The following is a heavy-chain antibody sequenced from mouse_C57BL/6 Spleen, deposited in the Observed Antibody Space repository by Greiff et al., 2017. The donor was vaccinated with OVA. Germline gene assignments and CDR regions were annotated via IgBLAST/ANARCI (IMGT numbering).Heavy chain of an antibody. CDR1: GFTFSDYG. CDR2: ISSGSSTI. V-gene: IGHV5-17*01. Sequence: EVKLVESGGGLVKPGGSLKLSCAASGFTFSDYGMHWVRQAPEKGLEWVAYISSGSSTIYYADTVKGRFTISRDTAKNTLFLQMTSLRSEDTAMYYCARKYYGSSYLDYWGQGTTLTVSS. D-gene: IGHD1-1*01. J-gene: IGHJ2*01. CDR3: ARKYYGSSYLDY.